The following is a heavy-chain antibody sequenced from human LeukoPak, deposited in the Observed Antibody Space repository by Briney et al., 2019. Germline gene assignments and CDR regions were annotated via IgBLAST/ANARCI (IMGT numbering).Heavy chain of an antibody. Sequence: GGSLRLSCAASGFTFSDYYMSWIRQAPGKGLEWISYISSRGNTIYYADSVKGRFTISRDNAKNSLYLQMNSLRAEDTAAYYCARETWGQISAWGQGTLVTVSS. D-gene: IGHD3-16*01. J-gene: IGHJ5*02. V-gene: IGHV3-11*04. CDR1: GFTFSDYY. CDR3: ARETWGQISA. CDR2: ISSRGNTI.